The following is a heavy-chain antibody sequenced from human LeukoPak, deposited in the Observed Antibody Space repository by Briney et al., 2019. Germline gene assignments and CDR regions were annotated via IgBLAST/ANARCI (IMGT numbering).Heavy chain of an antibody. J-gene: IGHJ3*02. CDR3: AKFDYYDSSGYYNKVLDAFDI. CDR1: GFTFRSYA. D-gene: IGHD3-22*01. Sequence: GGSLRLSCGASGFTFRSYAMSWVRQAPGEGLEWVSAISGSGGSTYYADSVKGRFTISRDNSKNTLYLQMNSMRAEDTAVYYCAKFDYYDSSGYYNKVLDAFDIWGQGTMVTVSS. V-gene: IGHV3-23*01. CDR2: ISGSGGST.